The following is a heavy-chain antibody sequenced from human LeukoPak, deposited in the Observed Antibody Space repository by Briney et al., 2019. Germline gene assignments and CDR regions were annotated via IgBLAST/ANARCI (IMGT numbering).Heavy chain of an antibody. J-gene: IGHJ4*02. CDR1: GGTFSSYA. Sequence: VASVKVSCKASGGTFSSYAISWVRQAPGQGLEWMGGIIPIFGTANYAQKFQGRVTITADESTSTAYMELSSLRSEDTGVYYCARTAYYYDSSGYYYEIFDYWGQGTLVTVSS. V-gene: IGHV1-69*01. CDR3: ARTAYYYDSSGYYYEIFDY. D-gene: IGHD3-22*01. CDR2: IIPIFGTA.